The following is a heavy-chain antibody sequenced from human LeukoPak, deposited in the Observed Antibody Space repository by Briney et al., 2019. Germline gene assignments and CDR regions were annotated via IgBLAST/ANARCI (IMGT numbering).Heavy chain of an antibody. CDR2: IYYSGST. V-gene: IGHV4-39*01. D-gene: IGHD3-10*01. CDR3: ARLRYGSGSYFWFDP. CDR1: GGSISSSSYY. J-gene: IGHJ5*02. Sequence: SETLSLTCTVSGGSISSSSYYWGWIRQPPGKGLEWIGSIYYSGSTYYNPSLKSRVTISVDTSKNQFSLKPSSVTAADTAVYYCARLRYGSGSYFWFDPWGQGTLVTVSS.